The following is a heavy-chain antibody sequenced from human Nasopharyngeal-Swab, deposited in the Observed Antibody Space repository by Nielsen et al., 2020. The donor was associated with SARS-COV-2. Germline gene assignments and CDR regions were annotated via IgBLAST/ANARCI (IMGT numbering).Heavy chain of an antibody. J-gene: IGHJ1*01. V-gene: IGHV3-23*01. Sequence: GESLKISCAASGFTFSSYAMSWVRQAPGKGLEWVSAISGSGGSTYYADSVKGRFTISRDNSKNTLYLQMNSLRAEDTAVYYCAKDQGIAVAGPTRGKNFQHWGQGTLVTVSS. CDR1: GFTFSSYA. CDR2: ISGSGGST. D-gene: IGHD6-19*01. CDR3: AKDQGIAVAGPTRGKNFQH.